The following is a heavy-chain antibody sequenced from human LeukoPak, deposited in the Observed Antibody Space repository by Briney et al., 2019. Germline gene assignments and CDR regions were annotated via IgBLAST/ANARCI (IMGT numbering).Heavy chain of an antibody. Sequence: ASVKVSCKASGYTFTGYYMHWVRQAPGQGLEWMGWINPSGGSTSYAQKFQGRVTMTRDMSTSTVYMELSSLRSEDTAVYYCARIIGGGTHWGQGTLVTVSS. D-gene: IGHD1-1*01. V-gene: IGHV1-46*01. J-gene: IGHJ4*02. CDR1: GYTFTGYY. CDR3: ARIIGGGTH. CDR2: INPSGGST.